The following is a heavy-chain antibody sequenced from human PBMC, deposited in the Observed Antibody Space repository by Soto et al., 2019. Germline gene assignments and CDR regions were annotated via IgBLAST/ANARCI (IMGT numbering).Heavy chain of an antibody. J-gene: IGHJ4*02. CDR2: INQDGSEK. D-gene: IGHD3-10*01. V-gene: IGHV3-7*03. CDR3: ARAPYGSGSSYYFDD. Sequence: LRLSCAASGFTFSSYWMSWVRQAPGKGLEWVAHINQDGSEKYYVDSMKGRFTISRDNAKKSLYLQMNSLRAEDTAVYYCARAPYGSGSSYYFDDWGQGTLVTVSS. CDR1: GFTFSSYW.